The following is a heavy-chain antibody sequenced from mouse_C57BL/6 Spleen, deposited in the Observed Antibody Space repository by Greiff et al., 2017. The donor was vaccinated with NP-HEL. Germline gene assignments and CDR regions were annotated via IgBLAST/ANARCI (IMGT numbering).Heavy chain of an antibody. Sequence: ESGPGLVKPSQSLSLTCSVTGYSITSGYYWNWIRQFPGNKLEWMGYISYDGSNNYNPSLKNRISITRDTSKNQFFLKLNSVTTEDTATYYCASPSNYWFAYWGQGTLVTVSA. V-gene: IGHV3-6*01. CDR1: GYSITSGYY. D-gene: IGHD2-5*01. CDR3: ASPSNYWFAY. CDR2: ISYDGSN. J-gene: IGHJ3*01.